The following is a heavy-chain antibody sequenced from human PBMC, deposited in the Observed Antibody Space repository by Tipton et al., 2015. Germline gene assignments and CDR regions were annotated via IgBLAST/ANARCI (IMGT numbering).Heavy chain of an antibody. CDR3: ARGRGGDYLQRFDS. V-gene: IGHV4-34*01. J-gene: IGHJ5*01. D-gene: IGHD4-17*01. CDR2: IHPSGIT. CDR1: GGPFNDYY. Sequence: TLSLTCDVYGGPFNDYYWTWIRQPPGKGLEWVGTIHPSGITNYNPSPKSRITVSSDTSKTQFSLNLRSVTAADTAVYYCARGRGGDYLQRFDSWGQGTLVTVSS.